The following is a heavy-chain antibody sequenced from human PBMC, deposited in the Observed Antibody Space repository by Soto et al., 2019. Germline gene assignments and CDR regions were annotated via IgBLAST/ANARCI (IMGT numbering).Heavy chain of an antibody. CDR1: GFAFSSYW. CDR2: ISGSGGST. CDR3: AKDLKTLGTGYGDYYYYGMDV. D-gene: IGHD5-12*01. V-gene: IGHV3-23*01. Sequence: GGSLRLSCAASGFAFSSYWMHWVRQIPGRGLVWVSAISGSGGSTYYADSVKGRFTISRDNSKNTLYLQMNSLRAEDTAVYYCAKDLKTLGTGYGDYYYYGMDVWGEGTTVTVS. J-gene: IGHJ6*02.